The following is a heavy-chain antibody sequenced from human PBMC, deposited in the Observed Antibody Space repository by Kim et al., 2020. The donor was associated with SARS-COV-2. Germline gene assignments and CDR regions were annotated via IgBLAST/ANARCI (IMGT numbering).Heavy chain of an antibody. Sequence: SETLSLTCTVSGGSISSYYWSWIRQPPGKGLEWIGYIYYSGSTNYNPSLKSRVTISVDTSKNQFSLKLSSVTAADTAVYYCARDPDFLTIQDHYYGMDV. CDR2: IYYSGST. CDR3: ARDPDFLTIQDHYYGMDV. V-gene: IGHV4-59*13. J-gene: IGHJ6*01. D-gene: IGHD3-3*01. CDR1: GGSISSYY.